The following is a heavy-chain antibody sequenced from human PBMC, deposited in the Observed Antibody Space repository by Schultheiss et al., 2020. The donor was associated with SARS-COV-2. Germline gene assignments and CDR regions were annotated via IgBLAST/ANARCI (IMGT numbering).Heavy chain of an antibody. Sequence: GGSLRLSCAASGFTFSSFEMNWVRQAPGKGLEWVSYISSGGATIYYADSVKGRFTISRDNAKNSLYLQMNSLRAEDTAVYFCAKDSRSVPAARGYFDYWGQGTLVTVSS. V-gene: IGHV3-48*03. CDR3: AKDSRSVPAARGYFDY. D-gene: IGHD2-2*01. J-gene: IGHJ4*02. CDR1: GFTFSSFE. CDR2: ISSGGATI.